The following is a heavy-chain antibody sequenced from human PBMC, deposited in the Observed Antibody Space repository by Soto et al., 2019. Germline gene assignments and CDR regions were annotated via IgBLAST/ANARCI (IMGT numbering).Heavy chain of an antibody. CDR1: GGTFSSYT. V-gene: IGHV1-69*02. CDR2: IIPILGIA. D-gene: IGHD3-22*01. CDR3: ARAPTGYYDSSGYYPVGFDY. Sequence: GASVKVSCKASGGTFSSYTISWVRQAPGQGLEWMGRIIPILGIANYAQKFQGRVTITADKSTSTAYMELSSLRSEDTAVYYCARAPTGYYDSSGYYPVGFDYWGQGTLVTVSS. J-gene: IGHJ4*02.